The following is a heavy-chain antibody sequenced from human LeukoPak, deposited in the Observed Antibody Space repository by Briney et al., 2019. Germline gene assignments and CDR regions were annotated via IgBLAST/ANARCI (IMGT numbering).Heavy chain of an antibody. CDR3: ARHESGDYYGSGSYYNF. CDR1: GYSFTSYW. J-gene: IGHJ4*02. V-gene: IGHV5-51*01. Sequence: GASLQISCKGSGYSFTSYWIGWVRQLPGKGLEWMGIIYPGDSDTRYSPSFQGQVTISADKSISTAYLQWSSLKASDTAMYYCARHESGDYYGSGSYYNFWGQGTLVTVSS. CDR2: IYPGDSDT. D-gene: IGHD3-10*01.